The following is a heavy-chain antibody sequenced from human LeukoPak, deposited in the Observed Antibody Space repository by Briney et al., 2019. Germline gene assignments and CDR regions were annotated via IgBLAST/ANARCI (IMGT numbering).Heavy chain of an antibody. CDR2: INHSGST. J-gene: IGHJ4*02. CDR3: ARGRKRPIAAAGRFDY. Sequence: SETLSLTCTVSGGSISSYYWSWIRQPPGKGLEWIGEINHSGSTNYNPSLKSRVTISVDTSKNQFSLKLSSVTAADTAVYYCARGRKRPIAAAGRFDYWGQGTLVTVSS. V-gene: IGHV4-34*01. CDR1: GGSISSYY. D-gene: IGHD6-13*01.